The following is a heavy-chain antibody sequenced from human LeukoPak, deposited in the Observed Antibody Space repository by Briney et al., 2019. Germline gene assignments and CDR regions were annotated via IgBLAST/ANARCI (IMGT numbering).Heavy chain of an antibody. CDR1: GYTFTSYY. D-gene: IGHD6-19*01. V-gene: IGHV1-18*04. J-gene: IGHJ4*02. Sequence: ASVKVSCKASGYTFTSYYMHWVRQAPGQGLEWMGWISAYNGNTNYAQKLQGRVTMTTDTSTSTAYMELRSLRSDDTAVYYCARDNDQWLAPCDYWGQGTLVTVSS. CDR2: ISAYNGNT. CDR3: ARDNDQWLAPCDY.